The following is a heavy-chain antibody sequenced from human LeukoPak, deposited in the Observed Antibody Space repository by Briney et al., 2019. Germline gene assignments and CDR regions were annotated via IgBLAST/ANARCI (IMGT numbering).Heavy chain of an antibody. CDR3: ARVFDSGSQAYFYYMDV. CDR2: IYYCGST. J-gene: IGHJ6*03. CDR1: GGSISRYY. D-gene: IGHD3-10*01. Sequence: PSETLSLTCTVSGGSISRYYWSWIRQPAGKGLEGIGYIYYCGSTNYNPSLKRRVTILVDTSKNQLSLKVSSVTAADTAVYYCARVFDSGSQAYFYYMDVWGKGTTVIISS. V-gene: IGHV4-59*01.